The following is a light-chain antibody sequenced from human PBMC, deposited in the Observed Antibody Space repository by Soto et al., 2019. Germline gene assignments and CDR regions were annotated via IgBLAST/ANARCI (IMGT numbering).Light chain of an antibody. CDR2: EVI. CDR3: SSFAGSNIVV. V-gene: IGLV2-8*01. J-gene: IGLJ2*01. CDR1: ISDVGAYDY. Sequence: QSALTQPPSASGSPGQSVTFSCTGTISDVGAYDYVSWYQQHPGKAPKLLIYEVIKRPSGVPDRFSGSKSGNTASLTVSGLQAEDEADYYCSSFAGSNIVVFGGGTQLTVL.